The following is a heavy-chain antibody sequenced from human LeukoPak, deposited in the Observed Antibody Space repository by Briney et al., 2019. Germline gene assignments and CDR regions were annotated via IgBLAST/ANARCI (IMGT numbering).Heavy chain of an antibody. CDR3: AKAPLTCGDYGWYFDL. V-gene: IGHV3-30*02. CDR2: IRCDGTIK. CDR1: GFTFSNYA. J-gene: IGHJ2*01. Sequence: GGSLRLSCAASGFTFSNYAMHWVRQAPGKGLEWVAFIRCDGTIKYYADSVKGRFTISRDNSKSTLYLHMDSLRPEDTAHSYCAKAPLTCGDYGWYFDLWGRGTLVTVSS. D-gene: IGHD4-17*01.